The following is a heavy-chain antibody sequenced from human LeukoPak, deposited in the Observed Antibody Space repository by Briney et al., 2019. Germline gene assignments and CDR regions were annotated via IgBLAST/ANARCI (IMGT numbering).Heavy chain of an antibody. J-gene: IGHJ4*02. CDR3: AKGHSDYGTGFDL. CDR1: GFTFSDFA. V-gene: IGHV3-23*01. CDR2: ISSSGGST. Sequence: GGSLRLSCAASGFTFSDFAMSWVRQAPGKGLECVSVISSSGGSTYSADSVEARFTISRDNSKNTLYLQMSSLTADDTAVYYCAKGHSDYGTGFDLWGQGTLVTVPS. D-gene: IGHD4-17*01.